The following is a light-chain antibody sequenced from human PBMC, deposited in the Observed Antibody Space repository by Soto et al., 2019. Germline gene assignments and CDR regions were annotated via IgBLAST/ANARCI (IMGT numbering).Light chain of an antibody. J-gene: IGKJ5*01. Sequence: EIVMTQSPATLSVSPGERATLSCRSIQSVSSNLAWYQQKPGQAPRLLIHGASTRATGTPARFSGSGSGTEFTLTISSRQSEDSAVYYCQQRRNWPPSITFGQGTRLEIK. CDR1: QSVSSN. CDR3: QQRRNWPPSIT. CDR2: GAS. V-gene: IGKV3-15*01.